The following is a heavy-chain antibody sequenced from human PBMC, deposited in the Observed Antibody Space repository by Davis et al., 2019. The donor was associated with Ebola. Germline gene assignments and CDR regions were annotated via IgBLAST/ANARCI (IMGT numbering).Heavy chain of an antibody. CDR1: GFTFSSSW. CDR3: VTLSRGNAWST. Sequence: PGGSLRLSCAASGFTFSSSWMSWVRQAPGKGLEWVANIKQDGSEKYYVDSVKGRFTVSRDNAKNSLYLQMNSLRAEDTALYYCVTLSRGNAWSTWGQGTMVTVSS. D-gene: IGHD6-19*01. V-gene: IGHV3-7*03. J-gene: IGHJ3*01. CDR2: IKQDGSEK.